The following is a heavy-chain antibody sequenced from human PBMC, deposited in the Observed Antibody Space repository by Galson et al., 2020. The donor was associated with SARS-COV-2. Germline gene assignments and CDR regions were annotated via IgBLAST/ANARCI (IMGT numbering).Heavy chain of an antibody. CDR2: ISSSGGTI. CDR1: GFTFSNYE. Sequence: GGSLRLSCAASGFTFSNYEMNWVRQAPGKGLEWVSYISSSGGTIYYADSVKGRFSISRDNAKNSLYLQMNSLRAEDTAIYYCAIGGWYYFDYWGQGTLVTVSS. V-gene: IGHV3-48*03. D-gene: IGHD6-19*01. J-gene: IGHJ4*02. CDR3: AIGGWYYFDY.